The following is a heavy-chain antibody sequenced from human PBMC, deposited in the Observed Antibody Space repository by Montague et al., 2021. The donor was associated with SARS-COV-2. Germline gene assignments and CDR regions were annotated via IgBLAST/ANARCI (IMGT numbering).Heavy chain of an antibody. D-gene: IGHD1-26*01. Sequence: SLRLSCAASGFTLSSYWMSWVRQAPGKGLEWVANIKQDGSEKYYVDSVKGRFTISRDNAKNSLYPQMNSLRAEDTAVYYCARGWDSQGYWGQGTLVTVSS. CDR2: IKQDGSEK. V-gene: IGHV3-7*01. CDR1: GFTLSSYW. CDR3: ARGWDSQGY. J-gene: IGHJ4*02.